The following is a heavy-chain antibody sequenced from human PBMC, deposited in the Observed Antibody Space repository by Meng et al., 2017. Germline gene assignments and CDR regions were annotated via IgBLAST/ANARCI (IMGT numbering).Heavy chain of an antibody. CDR3: ASAGYSSSWYSFP. J-gene: IGHJ5*02. V-gene: IGHV3-21*01. Sequence: GQLVESGGGLVKPGGSLRLSCAVSGFTFSSYSMNWVRQAPGKGLEWVSSISSSSSYIYYADSVKGRFTISRDNAKNSLYLQMNSLRAEDTAAYYCASAGYSSSWYSFPWGQGTLVTVSS. D-gene: IGHD6-13*01. CDR2: ISSSSSYI. CDR1: GFTFSSYS.